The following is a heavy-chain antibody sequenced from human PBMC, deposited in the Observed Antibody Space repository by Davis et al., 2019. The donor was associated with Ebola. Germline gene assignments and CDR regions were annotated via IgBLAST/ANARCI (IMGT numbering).Heavy chain of an antibody. D-gene: IGHD3-3*01. Sequence: HTGGSLRLSCAASGFTFSSYSMNWVRQAPGKGLVWVSRINSDGSSTSYADSVKGRFTISRGNAKNTLYLQMNSLRAEDTAVYYCARVTYYDFWSGYSVYYYYGMDVWGQGTTVTVSS. J-gene: IGHJ6*02. V-gene: IGHV3-74*01. CDR2: INSDGSST. CDR1: GFTFSSYS. CDR3: ARVTYYDFWSGYSVYYYYGMDV.